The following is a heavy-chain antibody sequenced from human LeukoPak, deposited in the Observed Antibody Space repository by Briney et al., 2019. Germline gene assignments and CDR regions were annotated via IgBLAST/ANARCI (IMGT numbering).Heavy chain of an antibody. J-gene: IGHJ4*02. CDR1: GYSISSGYY. CDR3: AVNLYSSGWYSDY. V-gene: IGHV4-38-2*02. CDR2: IYHSESA. D-gene: IGHD6-19*01. Sequence: SESLSLTCTVSGYSISSGYYWGWIRQPPGKGLEWTGSIYHSESADYNPSLKSRVTISVDTTRNQFSLKLRSVTAADTAVYYCAVNLYSSGWYSDYWGQGTLVTVSS.